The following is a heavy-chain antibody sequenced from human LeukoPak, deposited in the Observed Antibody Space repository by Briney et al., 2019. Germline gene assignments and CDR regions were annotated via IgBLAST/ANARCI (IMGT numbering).Heavy chain of an antibody. CDR1: GFTFSSYA. V-gene: IGHV3-23*01. CDR3: AKDPGPIAVASNYFDY. D-gene: IGHD6-19*01. J-gene: IGHJ4*02. CDR2: ISGSGRST. Sequence: PGGSLRLSCAASGFTFSSYAMSWVRQAPGKGLEWVSAISGSGRSTYYADSVKGRFTISRDNSKNTLYLQMNSLRAEDTAVYYCAKDPGPIAVASNYFDYWGQGTLVTVSS.